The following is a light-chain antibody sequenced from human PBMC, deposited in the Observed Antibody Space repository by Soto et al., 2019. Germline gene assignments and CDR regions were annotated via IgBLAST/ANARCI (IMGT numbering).Light chain of an antibody. CDR1: ESISGW. V-gene: IGKV1-5*03. CDR2: KAS. Sequence: DIQMTQSPSTLSASVGDRIIITCRASESISGWLAWYQQKPGKAPKLLIYKASTLESGVPSRFSASGSGTEFTLTISSLQPDDSATYFCHQYSASHTFGGGTKVDIK. J-gene: IGKJ4*01. CDR3: HQYSASHT.